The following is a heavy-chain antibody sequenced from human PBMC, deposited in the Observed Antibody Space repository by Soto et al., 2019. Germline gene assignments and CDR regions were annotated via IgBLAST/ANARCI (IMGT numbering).Heavy chain of an antibody. CDR3: ARDLRGDGGGDY. D-gene: IGHD3-16*01. J-gene: IGHJ4*02. V-gene: IGHV4-4*07. CDR2: IYSSGSI. CDR1: GGSISKSY. Sequence: QVQLQESGPGLVKPSETLTLVCTVSGGSISKSYWSWIRQPAEKGLEWIGCIYSSGSINYNPSLESRVTMSVDTSKNQFSLELRSVTAADTAIYYCARDLRGDGGGDYWGQGTLVIVSS.